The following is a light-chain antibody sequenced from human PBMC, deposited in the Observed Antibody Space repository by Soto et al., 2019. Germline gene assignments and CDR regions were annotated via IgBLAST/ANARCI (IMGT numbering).Light chain of an antibody. J-gene: IGKJ2*01. V-gene: IGKV1-5*03. CDR3: QQYKTYPYT. CDR2: KAS. CDR1: QSISSW. Sequence: DIPMTQSPSTLSASVGDRVTITCRASQSISSWLAWYQQKPGKAPNLLIYKASSLESEVPSRFSGSGSGTEFTLTISSLQPDDFATYYCQQYKTYPYTFGQGTKLEIK.